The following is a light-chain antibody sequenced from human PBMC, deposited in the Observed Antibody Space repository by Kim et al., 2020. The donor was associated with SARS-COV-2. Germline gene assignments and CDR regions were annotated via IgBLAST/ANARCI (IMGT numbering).Light chain of an antibody. CDR2: KAS. Sequence: DIQMTQSPSTLSASVGDRVTISCRASQSISSWLAWYQQKPGKAPTRLIYKASSLESGVPSRFSGSGSGTEFTLTISSLQPDDLATYYCQQYTSYPCTFGQGTKVDIK. CDR1: QSISSW. J-gene: IGKJ1*01. CDR3: QQYTSYPCT. V-gene: IGKV1-5*03.